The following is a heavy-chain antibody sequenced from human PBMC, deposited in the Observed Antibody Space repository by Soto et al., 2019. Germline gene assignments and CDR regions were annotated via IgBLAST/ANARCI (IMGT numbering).Heavy chain of an antibody. CDR3: ARDPGTGTTLYYYYGMDV. V-gene: IGHV1-69*01. J-gene: IGHJ6*02. CDR2: IIPIFGTA. CDR1: GGTFSSYA. D-gene: IGHD1-7*01. Sequence: QVQLVQSGAEVKKPGSSVKVSCKASGGTFSSYAISWVRQAPGQGLEWMGGIIPIFGTANYAQKFQGRVTITADESTSTAYMELSSQRSEDTAVYYCARDPGTGTTLYYYYGMDVWGQGTTVTVSS.